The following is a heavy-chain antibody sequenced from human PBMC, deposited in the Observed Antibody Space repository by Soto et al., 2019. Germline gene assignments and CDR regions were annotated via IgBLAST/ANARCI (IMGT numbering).Heavy chain of an antibody. CDR2: IYYSGST. CDR3: ARGIWVRGIIGFNWFDP. CDR1: GGSISSYY. J-gene: IGHJ5*02. D-gene: IGHD3-10*01. Sequence: PSETLSLTCTVSGGSISSYYWSWIRQPPGKGLEWIGYIYYSGSTNYNPSLKSRVTISVDTSKNQFSLKLSSATAADTAMYFFARGIWVRGIIGFNWFDPWGQGTLVTVSS. V-gene: IGHV4-59*12.